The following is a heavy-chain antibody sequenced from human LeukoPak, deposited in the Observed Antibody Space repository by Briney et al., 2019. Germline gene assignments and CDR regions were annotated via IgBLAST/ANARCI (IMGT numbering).Heavy chain of an antibody. CDR3: ARDSVAHYYDSSGSLAGDY. CDR1: GFTLTNHG. Sequence: PGGSLRLSCAVSGFTLTNHGVSWVRQAPGKGLEWVSIITGTGGRYYGDSVKGRFILSRDNSKNTVYMQMSSLRSEDTAVYYCARDSVAHYYDSSGSLAGDYWGQGTLVTVSS. J-gene: IGHJ4*02. V-gene: IGHV3-23*01. D-gene: IGHD3-22*01. CDR2: ITGTGGR.